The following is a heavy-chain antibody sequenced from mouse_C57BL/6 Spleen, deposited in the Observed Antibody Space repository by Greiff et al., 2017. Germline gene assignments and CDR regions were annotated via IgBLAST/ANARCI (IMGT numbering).Heavy chain of an antibody. CDR1: GYTFTSYW. V-gene: IGHV1-50*01. CDR2: IDPSDSYT. J-gene: IGHJ4*01. CDR3: ARSGI. D-gene: IGHD3-1*01. Sequence: VQLQQPGAELVKPGASVKLSCKASGYTFTSYWMQWVKQRPGQGLEWIGEIDPSDSYTNYNQKFKGKATLTVDTSSSTAYMQLSSLTSEDSAVYYCARSGIWGQGTSVTVSS.